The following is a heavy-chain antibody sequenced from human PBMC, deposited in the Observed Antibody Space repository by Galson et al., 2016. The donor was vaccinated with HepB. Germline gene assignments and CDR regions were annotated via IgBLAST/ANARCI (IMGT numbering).Heavy chain of an antibody. V-gene: IGHV1-69*13. CDR2: IIPIFGTA. D-gene: IGHD6-6*01. Sequence: SVKVSCKASGGTFSSIHISWVRQAPGQGLEWLGGIIPIFGTANYAQKFQGRVTITADESTSTAYMEMSSLRPEDTAVYYCARVAAISARQLDYWGQGTLVSVSS. CDR3: ARVAAISARQLDY. CDR1: GGTFSSIH. J-gene: IGHJ4*02.